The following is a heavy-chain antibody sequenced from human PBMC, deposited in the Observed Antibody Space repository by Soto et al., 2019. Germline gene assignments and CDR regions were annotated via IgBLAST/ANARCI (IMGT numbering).Heavy chain of an antibody. Sequence: PGGSLRLSCAASGFTFSDYYMSWIRQAPGKGLEWVSYISSSSSYTNYADSVKGRFTISRDNAKNSLYLQMNSLRAEDTAVYYCARGLRYFDWTSDYWGQGTLVTVSS. CDR2: ISSSSSYT. J-gene: IGHJ4*02. V-gene: IGHV3-11*06. CDR1: GFTFSDYY. D-gene: IGHD3-9*01. CDR3: ARGLRYFDWTSDY.